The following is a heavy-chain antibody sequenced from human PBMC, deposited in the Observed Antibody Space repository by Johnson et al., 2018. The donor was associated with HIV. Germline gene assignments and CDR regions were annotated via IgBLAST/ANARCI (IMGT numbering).Heavy chain of an antibody. CDR1: GFTFSSYG. J-gene: IGHJ3*02. D-gene: IGHD4-23*01. V-gene: IGHV3-33*06. CDR2: IWYDGTNK. CDR3: AKSPGKDYGGNSGACDSWGQGTRVTVSSGKRTFDI. Sequence: QVQLVESGGGVVQPGRSPRLSCVASGFTFSSYGMHWVRQAPGKGLEWVAVIWYDGTNKYHADSVKGRFTISRDNSKSTLYLQMNSLRVEDTAVYYCAKSPGKDYGGNSGACDSWGQGTRVTVSSGKRTFDIWGQGTMVTVSS.